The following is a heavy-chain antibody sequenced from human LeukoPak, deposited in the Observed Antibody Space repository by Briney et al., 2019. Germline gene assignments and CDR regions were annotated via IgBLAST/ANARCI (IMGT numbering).Heavy chain of an antibody. CDR3: AKDGSSTLYYYYGMDV. CDR1: GFTFDDYV. Sequence: GGSLRLSCAASGFTFDDYVMHWVRQGPGKGLEWVSGISWNSDGVGYADSVKGRFTISRDNAKNSLYLQMNRLRAEDTALYYCAKDGSSTLYYYYGMDVWGQGTTVTVSS. D-gene: IGHD6-13*01. J-gene: IGHJ6*02. V-gene: IGHV3-9*01. CDR2: ISWNSDGV.